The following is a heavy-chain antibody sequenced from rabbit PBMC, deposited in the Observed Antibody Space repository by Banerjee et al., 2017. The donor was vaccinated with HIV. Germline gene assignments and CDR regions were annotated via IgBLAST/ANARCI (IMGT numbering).Heavy chain of an antibody. CDR1: GFSFSSSDY. CDR2: IAGSSSGFT. V-gene: IGHV1S45*01. CDR3: ARAIVPWLGLTRLDL. Sequence: QEQLVESGGGLVKPEGSLKLSCTASGFSFSSSDYICWVRQAPGKGLEWISCIAGSSSGFTYSATWATGRFTISKTSSTTVTLQMTSLTVADTATYFCARAIVPWLGLTRLDLWGPGTLVTVS. D-gene: IGHD4-1*01. J-gene: IGHJ3*01.